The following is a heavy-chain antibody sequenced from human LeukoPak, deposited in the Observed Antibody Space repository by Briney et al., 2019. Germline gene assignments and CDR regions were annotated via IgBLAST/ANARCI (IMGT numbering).Heavy chain of an antibody. CDR3: AKMGSSWYNHFDY. Sequence: QPGGSLRLSCAASGFTVSSNYMSWVRQAPGKGLEWVSVIYSGGSTYYADSVKGRFTISRDNSKNTLYLQMNSLRAEDTAVYYCAKMGSSWYNHFDYWGQGTLVTVSS. CDR2: IYSGGST. V-gene: IGHV3-53*01. D-gene: IGHD6-13*01. J-gene: IGHJ4*02. CDR1: GFTVSSNY.